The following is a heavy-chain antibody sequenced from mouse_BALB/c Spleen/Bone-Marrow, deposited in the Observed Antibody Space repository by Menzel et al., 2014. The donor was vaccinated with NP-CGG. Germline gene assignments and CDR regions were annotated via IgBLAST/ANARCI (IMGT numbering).Heavy chain of an antibody. Sequence: VNVVESGAELMKPGASVKISCKATGYTFSSYWIEWVKQRPGHGLEWSGEILPGSGSTNYNEKFKGKATFTADTSSNTAYMQLSSRTSEDSAVYYCARWVPYWEFAYWGQGALVTVSA. D-gene: IGHD4-1*01. J-gene: IGHJ3*01. CDR1: GYTFSSYW. V-gene: IGHV1-9*01. CDR3: ARWVPYWEFAY. CDR2: ILPGSGST.